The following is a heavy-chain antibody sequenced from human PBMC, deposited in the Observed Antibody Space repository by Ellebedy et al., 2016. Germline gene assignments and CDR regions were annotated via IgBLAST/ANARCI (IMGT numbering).Heavy chain of an antibody. V-gene: IGHV4-61*08. CDR1: GGSISSGDYY. D-gene: IGHD3-3*01. CDR3: ARGDDMRYYDFWS. CDR2: IYYSGST. Sequence: SETLSLXXTVSGGSISSGDYYWSWIRQPPGKGLEWIGYIYYSGSTNYNPSLKSRVTISVDTSKNQFSLKLSSVTAADTAVYYCARGDDMRYYDFWSWGQGTLVTVSS. J-gene: IGHJ4*02.